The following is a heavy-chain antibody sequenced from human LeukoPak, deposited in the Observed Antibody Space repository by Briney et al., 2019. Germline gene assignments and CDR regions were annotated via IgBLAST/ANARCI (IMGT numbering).Heavy chain of an antibody. D-gene: IGHD1-26*01. CDR2: INPSGGST. V-gene: IGHV1-46*01. J-gene: IGHJ6*02. CDR3: ARPSGSYEFNYYYYGMDV. CDR1: GYTFTSYY. Sequence: GASVKVSCKASGYTFTSYYVHWVRQAPGQGLEWMGIINPSGGSTSYAQKFQGRVTMTRDTSTSTVYMELSSLRSEDTAVYYCARPSGSYEFNYYYYGMDVWGQGTTVTVSS.